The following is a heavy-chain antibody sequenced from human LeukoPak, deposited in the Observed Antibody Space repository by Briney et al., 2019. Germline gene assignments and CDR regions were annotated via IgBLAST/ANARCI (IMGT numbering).Heavy chain of an antibody. D-gene: IGHD6-13*01. CDR2: IIPIFGTA. V-gene: IGHV1-69*05. CDR3: ARVGLAAAGTIDY. J-gene: IGHJ4*02. CDR1: GGTFSSYA. Sequence: GASVKVSCKASGGTFSSYAISWVLQAPGQGLEWMGGIIPIFGTANYAQRFQGRVTITTDESTSTAYMELSSLRSEDTAVYYCARVGLAAAGTIDYWGQGTLVTVSS.